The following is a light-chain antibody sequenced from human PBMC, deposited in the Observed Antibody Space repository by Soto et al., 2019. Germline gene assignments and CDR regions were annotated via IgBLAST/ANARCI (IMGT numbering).Light chain of an antibody. CDR1: SSNIEANF. Sequence: QSVLTRPPSASGTPGQRVTISCSGSSSNIEANFVCWYQQLPGTAPRLLIYRDNQRPSGVPDRFSGSKSGTSASLAISALRSEDEADYYCTVWDDSLRGRLFGGGTKVTVL. J-gene: IGLJ2*01. CDR3: TVWDDSLRGRL. V-gene: IGLV1-47*01. CDR2: RDN.